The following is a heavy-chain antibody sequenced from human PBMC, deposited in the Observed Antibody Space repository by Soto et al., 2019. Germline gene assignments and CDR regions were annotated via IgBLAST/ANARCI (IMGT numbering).Heavy chain of an antibody. CDR3: ARDQLEGNWFDP. J-gene: IGHJ5*02. D-gene: IGHD1-1*01. V-gene: IGHV4-30-2*01. CDR1: GGSISSGGYS. Sequence: QLQLQESGSGLVRPSQTLSLTCAVSGGSISSGGYSWNWIRQPPGKGLEWIGYIYHSGSTLYNPSLQSRVAXXVXKSKNQCSLKLSSVTAADTAVYYCARDQLEGNWFDPWGQGTLVTVSS. CDR2: IYHSGST.